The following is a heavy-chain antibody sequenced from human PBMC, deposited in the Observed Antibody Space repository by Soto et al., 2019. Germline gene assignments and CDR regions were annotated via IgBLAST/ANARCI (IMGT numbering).Heavy chain of an antibody. Sequence: GGSLRLSCAASGFTFSSYGMHWVRQAPGKGLEWVAVISYDGSNKYYADSVKGRFTISRDNSKNTLYLQMNSLRAEDTAVYYCAKDQLGYCTNGVCYLRGHYYGMDVWGQGTTVTVSS. CDR3: AKDQLGYCTNGVCYLRGHYYGMDV. D-gene: IGHD2-8*01. J-gene: IGHJ6*02. CDR2: ISYDGSNK. V-gene: IGHV3-30*18. CDR1: GFTFSSYG.